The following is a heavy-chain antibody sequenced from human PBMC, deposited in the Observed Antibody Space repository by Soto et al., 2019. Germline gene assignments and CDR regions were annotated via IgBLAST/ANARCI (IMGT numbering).Heavy chain of an antibody. Sequence: PSETLSLTCTVSGGSVSSGSYYWSWKRQPPGKGLEWIGYIYYSGSTNYNPSLKSRVTISVDTSKNQFSLKLSSVTAADTAVYYCARTRDYGDYYYYGMDVWGQGTTVTVSS. J-gene: IGHJ6*02. CDR2: IYYSGST. V-gene: IGHV4-61*01. D-gene: IGHD3-16*01. CDR3: ARTRDYGDYYYYGMDV. CDR1: GGSVSSGSYY.